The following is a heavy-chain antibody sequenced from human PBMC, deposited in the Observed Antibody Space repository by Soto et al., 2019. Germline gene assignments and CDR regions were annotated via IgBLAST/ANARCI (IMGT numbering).Heavy chain of an antibody. Sequence: QVQLVESGGGVVQPGRSLRLSCAASGFTFSSYGMHWVRQAPGKGLEWVAVISYDGSNKYYADSVKGRFTISRDNSKNTLYLQMNSLRAEDTAVYYCAGGVSPGIAVAGTRLGAFDIWGQGTMLTVSS. V-gene: IGHV3-30*03. CDR2: ISYDGSNK. D-gene: IGHD6-19*01. CDR3: AGGVSPGIAVAGTRLGAFDI. CDR1: GFTFSSYG. J-gene: IGHJ3*02.